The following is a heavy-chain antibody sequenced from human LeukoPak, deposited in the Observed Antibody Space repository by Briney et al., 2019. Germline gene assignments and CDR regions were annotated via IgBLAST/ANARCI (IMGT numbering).Heavy chain of an antibody. V-gene: IGHV4-34*01. CDR1: GGSFSGYY. J-gene: IGHJ3*02. CDR3: ARFDYGDYMEDRYAFDI. Sequence: SETLSLTCAVYGGSFSGYYWSWIRQPPGKGLEWIGSIYYSGSTYYNPSLKSRVTISVDTSKNQFSLKLSSVTAADTAVYYCARFDYGDYMEDRYAFDIWGQGTMVTVSS. D-gene: IGHD4-17*01. CDR2: IYYSGST.